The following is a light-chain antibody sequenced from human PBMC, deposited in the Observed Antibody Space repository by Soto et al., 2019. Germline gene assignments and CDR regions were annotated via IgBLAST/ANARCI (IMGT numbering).Light chain of an antibody. Sequence: EIVLTQSPGTLSLSPGERATLSCRASQSVGRNFLAWYQHKPGQAPRLLIYEASRRATGIPDRFSGSGSGTDFTLTISRLEPEDFVVYYCQQYADSPRTFGGGTKVEIK. CDR2: EAS. J-gene: IGKJ4*01. V-gene: IGKV3-20*01. CDR1: QSVGRNF. CDR3: QQYADSPRT.